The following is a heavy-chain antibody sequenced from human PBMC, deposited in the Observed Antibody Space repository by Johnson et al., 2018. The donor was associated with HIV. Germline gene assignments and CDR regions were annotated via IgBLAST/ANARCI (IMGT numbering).Heavy chain of an antibody. Sequence: VHLVESGGGLVKPGGSLRLSCAASGFTFSDFYINWIRQPPGKGLEWVAVISYDGSNQYYADSVKDRFTISRDNSKNTLYLQMNSLRAEDTAVYYCAKGFFELDDAFDIWGQGTMVTVSS. V-gene: IGHV3-30*18. CDR1: GFTFSDFY. J-gene: IGHJ3*02. CDR2: ISYDGSNQ. CDR3: AKGFFELDDAFDI. D-gene: IGHD3/OR15-3a*01.